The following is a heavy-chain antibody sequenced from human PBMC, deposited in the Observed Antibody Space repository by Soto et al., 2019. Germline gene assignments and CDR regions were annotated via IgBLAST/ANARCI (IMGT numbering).Heavy chain of an antibody. CDR1: GFSLSTSGVG. V-gene: IGHV2-5*02. J-gene: IGHJ5*02. CDR2: IYWDDDK. D-gene: IGHD3-22*01. CDR3: LQSPARGYKAWCAP. Sequence: QITLKESGPSRVKPTQTLTLTCTFSGFSLSTSGVGVGWIRQPPGKALEWLALIYWDDDKRYSPSLQTRLTIANAPSTNLLVHTLATMDPIDTATYDWLQSPARGYKAWCAPWGPGTMVTFSS.